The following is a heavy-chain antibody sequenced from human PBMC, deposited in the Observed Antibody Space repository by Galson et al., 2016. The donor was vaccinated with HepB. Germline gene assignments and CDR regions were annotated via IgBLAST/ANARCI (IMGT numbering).Heavy chain of an antibody. Sequence: SLRLSCATPGFTVTHDYMTWVRQAPGKGLEWVSLIYGSDNTYYADSVKGRFTISRDISKSTLFPQMNSLRAEDTAVYYCAIVGGSSYGLRSDPLDIWGQGTMVTVSS. V-gene: IGHV3-53*01. D-gene: IGHD5-18*01. CDR2: IYGSDNT. CDR3: AIVGGSSYGLRSDPLDI. J-gene: IGHJ3*02. CDR1: GFTVTHDY.